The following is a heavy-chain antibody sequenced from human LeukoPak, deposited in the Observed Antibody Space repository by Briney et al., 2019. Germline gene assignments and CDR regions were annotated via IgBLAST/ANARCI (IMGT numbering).Heavy chain of an antibody. CDR2: ISSSGSTI. D-gene: IGHD6-19*01. CDR1: GFTFSSYE. V-gene: IGHV3-48*03. CDR3: AKGRAVAGLYYFDY. Sequence: TGGSLRLSCAASGFTFSSYEMNWVRQAPGKGLEWVSYISSSGSTIYYADSVKGRFTISRDNAKNSLYLQMNSLRAEDTAVYYCAKGRAVAGLYYFDYWGQGTLVTVSS. J-gene: IGHJ4*02.